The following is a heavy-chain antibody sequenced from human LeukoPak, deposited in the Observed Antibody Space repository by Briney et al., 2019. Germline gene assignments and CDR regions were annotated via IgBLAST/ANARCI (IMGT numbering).Heavy chain of an antibody. CDR3: ARLLIALPGPDY. Sequence: SETLSLTCTVSGGSVSGGTYYWSWIRQPPGKGLEWIGYIYYGGSTNYNPSLKSRVSMSVDTSKNQFSLKLSSVTAADSAVYYCARLLIALPGPDYWGQGTLVTVSS. CDR1: GGSVSGGTYY. D-gene: IGHD2-21*01. J-gene: IGHJ4*02. V-gene: IGHV4-61*01. CDR2: IYYGGST.